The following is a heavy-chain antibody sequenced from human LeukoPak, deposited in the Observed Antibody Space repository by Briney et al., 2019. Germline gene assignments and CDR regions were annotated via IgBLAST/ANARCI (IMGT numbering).Heavy chain of an antibody. CDR1: GGSISSGGYY. Sequence: PSESLSLTCTVSGGSISSGGYYWSWIRQHPGKGLEWIGYIYYSGNAYYNPSLKSRVTISVDTSKNRFSLKLSSVTAADMAVYYCARAGYDSSGYSTYYFDYWGQGTLVTVSS. V-gene: IGHV4-31*03. CDR2: IYYSGNA. J-gene: IGHJ4*02. CDR3: ARAGYDSSGYSTYYFDY. D-gene: IGHD3-22*01.